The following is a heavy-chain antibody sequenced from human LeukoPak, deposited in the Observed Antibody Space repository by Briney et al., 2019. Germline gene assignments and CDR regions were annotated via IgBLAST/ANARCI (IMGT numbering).Heavy chain of an antibody. CDR1: GFTFSSYG. CDR3: ATTVFTTTWYFDY. Sequence: GGSLRLSCAASGFTFSSYGMHWVRQAPGKGLEWVAFIRYDGSNKYYADSVKGRFTISRDNSKNTLYLQLNSPRGEDTAVYYCATTVFTTTWYFDYWGQGNLVTVSS. V-gene: IGHV3-30*02. CDR2: IRYDGSNK. J-gene: IGHJ4*02. D-gene: IGHD3-9*01.